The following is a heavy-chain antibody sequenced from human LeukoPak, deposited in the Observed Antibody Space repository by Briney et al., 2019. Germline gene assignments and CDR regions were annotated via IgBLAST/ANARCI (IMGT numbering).Heavy chain of an antibody. CDR2: INHSGST. CDR3: ARKPRGWFDP. V-gene: IGHV4-34*01. J-gene: IGHJ5*02. Sequence: SDTLSLTCAVYGDSFSGDYWSWIRHPPGEGREWIGEINHSGSTNDKPSLKSRVTISVDTSKNQFSLKLSSVTAADTAVYYCARKPRGWFDPWGQGTLVTVSS. CDR1: GDSFSGDY.